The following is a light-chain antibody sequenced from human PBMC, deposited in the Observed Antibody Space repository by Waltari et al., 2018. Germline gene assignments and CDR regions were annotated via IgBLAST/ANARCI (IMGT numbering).Light chain of an antibody. CDR3: AAWDDSLSAWV. V-gene: IGLV1-47*01. CDR1: SSNIGRTY. CDR2: RNN. J-gene: IGLJ3*02. Sequence: QSVLTQPPSASGTPGQRVTISCSGSSSNIGRTYVYWYQQFPGAAPQLPISRNNQRPAGVPGRFSASKAGTSTSLAISGLRSEDEADYYCAAWDDSLSAWVFGGGTKVTVL.